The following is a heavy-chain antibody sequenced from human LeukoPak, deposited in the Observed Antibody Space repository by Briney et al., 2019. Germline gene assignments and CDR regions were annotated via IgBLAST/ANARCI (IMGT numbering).Heavy chain of an antibody. CDR1: GFSFSSYA. J-gene: IGHJ6*02. CDR3: AKDSSSWPGFAWYNGMDV. V-gene: IGHV3-23*01. D-gene: IGHD6-13*01. Sequence: PGGSLRLSCAASGFSFSSYAMSWVRQAPGKGLEWVSAISGSGGSTYYADSVKGRFTISRDNSKNTLYLQMNSLRAEDTAVYYCAKDSSSWPGFAWYNGMDVWGQGTTVTVSS. CDR2: ISGSGGST.